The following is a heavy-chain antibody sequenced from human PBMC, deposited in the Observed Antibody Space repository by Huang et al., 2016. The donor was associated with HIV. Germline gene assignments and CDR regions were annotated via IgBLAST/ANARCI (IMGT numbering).Heavy chain of an antibody. V-gene: IGHV1-18*04. CDR3: AREPKYHSFPYFRQRRGIEI. Sequence: QIRLVPSGAGVKKPGASVRVSCQASDSAFSDYGFSWVRQAPGQGPDWGGWISASKRERKYGRRCKGRVNWTTDTSTTTVYMDRRSRRADDTAVYYCAREPKYHSFPYFRQRRGIEIWGQGTVVTVSS. J-gene: IGHJ3*02. CDR1: DSAFSDYG. D-gene: IGHD3-16*01. CDR2: ISASKRER.